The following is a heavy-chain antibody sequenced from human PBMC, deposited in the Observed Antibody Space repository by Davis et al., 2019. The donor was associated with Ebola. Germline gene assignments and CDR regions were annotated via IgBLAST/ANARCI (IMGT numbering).Heavy chain of an antibody. CDR1: GFIFSDSW. Sequence: PGGSLRLSCAASGFIFSDSWLHWVRQDPGKGLVWVARINTYGTWTDYADFVRGRFTVSRDNAKDTLYLQMTSLTAEDTSVYYCARGRDCGGSKCQGRPYYGMDVWGQGTTVTVSS. CDR2: INTYGTWT. V-gene: IGHV3-74*01. CDR3: ARGRDCGGSKCQGRPYYGMDV. D-gene: IGHD2-21*01. J-gene: IGHJ6*02.